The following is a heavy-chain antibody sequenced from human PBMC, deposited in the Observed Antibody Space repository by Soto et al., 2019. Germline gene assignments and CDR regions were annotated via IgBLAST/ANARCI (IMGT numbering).Heavy chain of an antibody. CDR2: IWYDGSNK. D-gene: IGHD3-9*01. V-gene: IGHV3-33*01. J-gene: IGHJ6*03. CDR1: GFTFSSYG. CDR3: ARARYFDHYYCYYYYMDV. Sequence: PGGSLRLSCAASGFTFSSYGMHWVRQAPGKGLEWVAVIWYDGSNKYYADSVKGRFTISRDNSKNTLYLQMNSLRAEDTAVYYCARARYFDHYYCYYYYMDVWGKGTTVTVSS.